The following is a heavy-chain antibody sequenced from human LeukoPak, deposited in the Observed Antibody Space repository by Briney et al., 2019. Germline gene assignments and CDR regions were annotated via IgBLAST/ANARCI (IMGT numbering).Heavy chain of an antibody. CDR1: GGSISSYY. D-gene: IGHD2-8*02. Sequence: SETLSLPCTFSGGSISSYYWSWIRRPPGQGLEWIGYIYYSGSTNYNPSLKSRVTISVDTSKNQFSLRLSSVTAADTAIYYCARDYRVGDLVGRSDYWGQGALVTVSS. V-gene: IGHV4-59*01. J-gene: IGHJ4*02. CDR3: ARDYRVGDLVGRSDY. CDR2: IYYSGST.